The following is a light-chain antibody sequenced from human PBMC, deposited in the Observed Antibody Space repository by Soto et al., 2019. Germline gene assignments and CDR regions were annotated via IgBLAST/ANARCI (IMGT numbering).Light chain of an antibody. Sequence: EIVMTQSPATLSVSPGERATLSCRASQSISGNLAWYQQKPGQAPRLLIYGASTRATGIPARFSGRGSGTDFTLTISSLQSEDFAVYYCQQYNDWPITFGQGTQLEIK. V-gene: IGKV3-15*01. CDR1: QSISGN. CDR2: GAS. J-gene: IGKJ5*01. CDR3: QQYNDWPIT.